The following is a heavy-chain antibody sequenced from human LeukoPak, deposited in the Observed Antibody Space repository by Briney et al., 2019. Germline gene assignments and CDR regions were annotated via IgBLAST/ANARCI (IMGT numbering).Heavy chain of an antibody. CDR2: IIPIFGTA. CDR3: ARDDDYYDSSGYHELDY. Sequence: GSSVKVSCKASGGTFSSYAISWVRQAPGQGLEWMGGIIPIFGTANYAQKFQGRVTMTTVTSTSTAYMELRSLRSDDTAVYYCARDDDYYDSSGYHELDYWGQGTLVTVSS. V-gene: IGHV1-69*05. J-gene: IGHJ4*02. D-gene: IGHD3-22*01. CDR1: GGTFSSYA.